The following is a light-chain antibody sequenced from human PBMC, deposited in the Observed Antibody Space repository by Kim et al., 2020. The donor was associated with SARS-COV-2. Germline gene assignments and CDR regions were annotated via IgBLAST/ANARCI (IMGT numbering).Light chain of an antibody. CDR2: QAS. Sequence: ASVGDRVTITCRSNESIGTWLAWYQQKPGKAPQLLISQASSLESGVPSGFSGSGSGTEFTLTISSLQPGDFATYYCQQCSGYPRTFGQGTKVDIK. CDR1: ESIGTW. CDR3: QQCSGYPRT. J-gene: IGKJ1*01. V-gene: IGKV1-5*03.